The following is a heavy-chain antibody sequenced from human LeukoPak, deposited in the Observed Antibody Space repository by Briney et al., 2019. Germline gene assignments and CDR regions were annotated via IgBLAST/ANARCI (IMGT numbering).Heavy chain of an antibody. J-gene: IGHJ3*02. CDR2: ISSNGGST. V-gene: IGHV3-64*01. CDR3: ARGDTRPHAFDI. CDR1: GFTFSSYA. Sequence: GGSLRLSCAASGFTFSSYAMHWVRQAPGKGLEYVSAISSNGGSTYYANSVKGRFTISRDNSKNMLYLQMGSLRAEDMAVYYCARGDTRPHAFDIWGQGTMVTVSS.